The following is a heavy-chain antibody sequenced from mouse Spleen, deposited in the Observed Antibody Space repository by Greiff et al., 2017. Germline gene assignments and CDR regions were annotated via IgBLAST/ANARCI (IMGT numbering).Heavy chain of an antibody. CDR1: GYAFSSSW. Sequence: QVQLKQSGPELVKPGASVKIPCKASGYAFSSSWMNWVKQRPGKGLEWIGRIYPGDGDTNYNGKFKGKATLTADKSSSTAYMQLSSLTSEDSAVYFCARLYYGSSYVDYWGQGTTLTVSS. CDR3: ARLYYGSSYVDY. V-gene: IGHV1-82*01. J-gene: IGHJ2*01. CDR2: IYPGDGDT. D-gene: IGHD1-1*01.